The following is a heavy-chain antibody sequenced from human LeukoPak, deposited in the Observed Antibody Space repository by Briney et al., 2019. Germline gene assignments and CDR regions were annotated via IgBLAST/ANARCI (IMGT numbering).Heavy chain of an antibody. CDR2: IWYDGSNK. D-gene: IGHD3-22*01. CDR3: ARGTNYYDSTGMSD. J-gene: IGHJ4*02. Sequence: GGSLRLSCAASGFIFSSYGMHWVRQAPGKGLEWVAVIWYDGSNKYYADSVKGRFTISRDNAKNTLYLQVNSLRAEDTAVYFCARGTNYYDSTGMSDWGQGTLVTVSS. V-gene: IGHV3-33*01. CDR1: GFIFSSYG.